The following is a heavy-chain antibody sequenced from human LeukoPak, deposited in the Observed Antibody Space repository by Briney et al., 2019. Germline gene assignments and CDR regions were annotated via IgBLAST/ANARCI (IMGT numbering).Heavy chain of an antibody. J-gene: IGHJ4*02. CDR3: ARSPAYSSSWNTYYFDY. V-gene: IGHV4-34*01. CDR2: INHSGST. D-gene: IGHD6-13*01. Sequence: SETLSLTCAVYGGSFSGYYWSWIRQPPGKGLEWIGEINHSGSTNYNPSLKSRVTISVDTSKNQFSLKLSSVTAADTAVFYCARSPAYSSSWNTYYFDYWGQGTLVTVSS. CDR1: GGSFSGYY.